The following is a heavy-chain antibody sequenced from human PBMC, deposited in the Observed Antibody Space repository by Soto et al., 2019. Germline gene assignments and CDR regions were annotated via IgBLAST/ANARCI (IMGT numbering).Heavy chain of an antibody. CDR3: ARGGVRCSGGNCYSWFDP. CDR2: MSPNSGIT. CDR1: GYTFTSYD. D-gene: IGHD2-15*01. V-gene: IGHV1-8*01. J-gene: IGHJ5*02. Sequence: ASVKVSCKASGYTFTSYDVNWVRQATGQGLEWMGWMSPNSGITGYAQKFQGRATMTRNTSISTAYMELSSLRSDDTAVYYCARGGVRCSGGNCYSWFDPWGQGTLVTVSS.